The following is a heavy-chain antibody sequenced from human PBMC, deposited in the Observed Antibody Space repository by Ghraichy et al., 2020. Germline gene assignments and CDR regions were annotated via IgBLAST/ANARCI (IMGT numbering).Heavy chain of an antibody. D-gene: IGHD3-22*01. Sequence: SQTLSLTCTVSGGSISSGGWYWSWIRQYPGKGLEWIGNIYSSGTTYYSPSLKSRITISRDTSKNQFSLILNSVTAADTAVYYCARGGRSHYYDSTPADYWGQGTLVTVSS. J-gene: IGHJ4*02. CDR3: ARGGRSHYYDSTPADY. V-gene: IGHV4-31*02. CDR1: GGSISSGGWY. CDR2: IYSSGTT.